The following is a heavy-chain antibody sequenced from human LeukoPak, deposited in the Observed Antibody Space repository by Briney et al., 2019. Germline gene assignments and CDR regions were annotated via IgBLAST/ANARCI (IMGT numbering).Heavy chain of an antibody. Sequence: PSETLPLTCTVSGGAIRSHYWNWIRQPAGKGLEWIGRIYSSGYTNDSPFLKSRITMSVDMSKNQFSLRLNSVTAADTAVYYCARGEHSVDSWGQGMLVTVSS. V-gene: IGHV4-4*07. CDR1: GGAIRSHY. CDR2: IYSSGYT. D-gene: IGHD1/OR15-1a*01. J-gene: IGHJ4*02. CDR3: ARGEHSVDS.